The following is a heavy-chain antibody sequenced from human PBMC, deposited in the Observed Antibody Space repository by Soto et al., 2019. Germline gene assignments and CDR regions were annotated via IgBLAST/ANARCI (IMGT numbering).Heavy chain of an antibody. Sequence: EVQLVESGGNLVQPGGSLRLSCVASGFTFSSYSMNWVRQAPGRGLERVSYISGSSSTIYYADSVKGRFTISRDNAKNSLYLQMNSLTVEDTAVYYCARVSSSVTFDSWGQGTLVTVSS. D-gene: IGHD6-19*01. V-gene: IGHV3-48*01. CDR3: ARVSSSVTFDS. CDR2: ISGSSSTI. J-gene: IGHJ4*02. CDR1: GFTFSSYS.